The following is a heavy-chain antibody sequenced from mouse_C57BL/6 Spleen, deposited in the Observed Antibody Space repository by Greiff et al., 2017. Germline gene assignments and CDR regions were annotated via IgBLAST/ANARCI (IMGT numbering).Heavy chain of an antibody. V-gene: IGHV5-4*01. CDR1: GFTFSSYA. CDR2: ISDGGSYT. J-gene: IGHJ1*03. Sequence: EVQLVESGGGLVKPGGSLKLSCAASGFTFSSYAMSWVRQTPEKRLEWVATISDGGSYTYYPDNVKGRFTISRDNAKNNLYLQMSHLKSEDTAMYYCARSGYGSSYWYFDVWGTGTTVTVSS. CDR3: ARSGYGSSYWYFDV. D-gene: IGHD1-1*01.